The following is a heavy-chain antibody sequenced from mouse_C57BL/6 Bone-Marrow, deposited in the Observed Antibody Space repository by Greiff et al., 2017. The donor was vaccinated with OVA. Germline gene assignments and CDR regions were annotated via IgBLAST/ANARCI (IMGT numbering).Heavy chain of an antibody. D-gene: IGHD2-3*01. CDR3: TTGDGYYPWFAY. CDR1: GFNIKDDY. CDR2: IDPENGDP. J-gene: IGHJ3*01. V-gene: IGHV14-4*01. Sequence: EVQLQQSGAELVRPGASVKLSCTASGFNIKDDYMHWVKQRPEQGLEWIGWIDPENGDPEYASKFQGKATITADTSSNTAYLQLSSLTSEDTAVYYCTTGDGYYPWFAYWGQGTLVTVSA.